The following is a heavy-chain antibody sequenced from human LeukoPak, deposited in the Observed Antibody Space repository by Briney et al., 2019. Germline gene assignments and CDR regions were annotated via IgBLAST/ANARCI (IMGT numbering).Heavy chain of an antibody. D-gene: IGHD4-17*01. CDR2: ISDSGYTT. V-gene: IGHV3-23*01. J-gene: IGHJ2*01. Sequence: GGSLRLSCEASGFTFSSYGITWVRQAPGKGLEWVSVISDSGYTTFYADSVKGRFTISRDNSNNTVYLHMNSLRAEDTAVYSCARASTVPPSRYFDLWGRGTLVTVSS. CDR3: ARASTVPPSRYFDL. CDR1: GFTFSSYG.